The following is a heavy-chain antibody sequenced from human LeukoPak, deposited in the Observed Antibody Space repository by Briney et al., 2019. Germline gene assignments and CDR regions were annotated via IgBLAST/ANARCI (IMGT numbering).Heavy chain of an antibody. V-gene: IGHV3-23*01. D-gene: IGHD3-10*01. Sequence: GGSLRLSCAASGFTFSSYAMSWVRQARGKGLEGVSAISSSGGSTYYAYSVQGRFIISRDNSKNTLYLQVNSLRAEDTAVYSCANGGFARGVTAIDYWGQGTLVTVSS. CDR3: ANGGFARGVTAIDY. CDR2: ISSSGGST. J-gene: IGHJ4*02. CDR1: GFTFSSYA.